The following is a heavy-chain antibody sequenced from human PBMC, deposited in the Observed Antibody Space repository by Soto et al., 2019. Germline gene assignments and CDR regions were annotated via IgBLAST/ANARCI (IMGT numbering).Heavy chain of an antibody. D-gene: IGHD3-10*01. V-gene: IGHV3-23*01. CDR1: GFTLNNYA. Sequence: EVQLLESGGGLVQPGGSLRLSCAASGFTLNNYAMTWVRQAPGKGREWVSAIRGGGDTTSYADSVKGRFTVSRDGSKNTLYLQMSSLRAEDTALYYCAKGRGGSGSLTPRVDFWGQGTLVTVSS. J-gene: IGHJ4*02. CDR3: AKGRGGSGSLTPRVDF. CDR2: IRGGGDTT.